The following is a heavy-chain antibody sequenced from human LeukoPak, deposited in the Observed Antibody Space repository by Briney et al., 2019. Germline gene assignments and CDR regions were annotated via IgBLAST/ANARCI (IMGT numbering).Heavy chain of an antibody. D-gene: IGHD2-15*01. Sequence: SETPSLTCTVSGDSISSYHWPWIRQPPGRGLEWIGYVYYSGSTNYNPSLKSRVSISLDTSNKQFSLKLTSVTAADTAIYYCATYTRHCSGGTCYSIDYWGQGTLVSVSS. V-gene: IGHV4-59*08. CDR3: ATYTRHCSGGTCYSIDY. CDR1: GDSISSYH. J-gene: IGHJ4*02. CDR2: VYYSGST.